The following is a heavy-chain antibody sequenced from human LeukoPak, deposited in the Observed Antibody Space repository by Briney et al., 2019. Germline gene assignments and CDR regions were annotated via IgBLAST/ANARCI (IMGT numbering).Heavy chain of an antibody. CDR2: IIPIFGTA. V-gene: IGHV1-69*05. CDR3: ARDGWFGELSSEFDP. CDR1: GGTFSSYA. Sequence: SVKVSCKASGGTFSSYAISWVRQAPGQGLEWMGGIIPIFGTANYAQKFQGRVTITTDESTSTAYMELSSLRSEDTAVYYCARDGWFGELSSEFDPWGQGTLVTVSS. D-gene: IGHD3-10*01. J-gene: IGHJ5*02.